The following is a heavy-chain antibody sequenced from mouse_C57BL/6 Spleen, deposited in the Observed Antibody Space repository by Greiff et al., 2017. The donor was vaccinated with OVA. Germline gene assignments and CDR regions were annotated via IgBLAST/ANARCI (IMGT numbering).Heavy chain of an antibody. J-gene: IGHJ1*03. D-gene: IGHD1-1*01. Sequence: QVQLQQSGAELVKPGASVKLSCKASGYTFTSYWMHWVKQRPGQGLEWIGMIHPNSGSTNYNEKFKSKATLTVDKSSSTAYMQLSSLTSEDSAVYYCARTPPITAGVDWYFDVWGTGTTVTVSS. V-gene: IGHV1-64*01. CDR3: ARTPPITAGVDWYFDV. CDR2: IHPNSGST. CDR1: GYTFTSYW.